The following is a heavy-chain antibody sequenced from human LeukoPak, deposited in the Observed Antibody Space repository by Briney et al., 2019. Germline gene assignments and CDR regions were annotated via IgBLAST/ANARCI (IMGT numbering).Heavy chain of an antibody. J-gene: IGHJ4*02. Sequence: GASVKVSCKASGYTFTSYEINWVRQATGQGREGMGWMNPNSGNTGYAQKFQGRVTMTRNTSISTAYMELSSLRSEGKAVYYCARGRRGAAGHPIDSWGQGTLVTVSS. CDR2: MNPNSGNT. V-gene: IGHV1-8*01. CDR3: ARGRRGAAGHPIDS. D-gene: IGHD6-13*01. CDR1: GYTFTSYE.